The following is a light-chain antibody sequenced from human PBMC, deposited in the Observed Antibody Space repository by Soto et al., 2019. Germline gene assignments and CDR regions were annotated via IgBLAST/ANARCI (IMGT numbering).Light chain of an antibody. CDR1: QSISSW. CDR2: DAS. CDR3: ELYNSYPGT. V-gene: IGKV1-5*01. Sequence: DIQMTQSPSTLAASVGDRVTITCRASQSISSWLAWYQQKPGKAPKLLIYDASSLESGVPSRFSGSGSGTEFTLTISSLQPYDFATSSTELYNSYPGTFVQMTEV. J-gene: IGKJ1*01.